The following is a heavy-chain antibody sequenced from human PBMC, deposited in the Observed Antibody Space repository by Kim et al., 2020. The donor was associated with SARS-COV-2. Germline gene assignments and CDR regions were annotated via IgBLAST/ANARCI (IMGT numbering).Heavy chain of an antibody. CDR3: ARATSSVAGGSYPPWYYYMDA. V-gene: IGHV4-59*01. D-gene: IGHD1-26*01. CDR2: IYYSGST. J-gene: IGHJ6*03. Sequence: SETLSLTCTVSGGSISSYYWSWIRQPPGKGLEWIGYIYYSGSTNYNPSLKSRVTISVDTSKNQFSLKLSSVTAADTAVYYCARATSSVAGGSYPPWYYYMDAWGKGTTVTVSS. CDR1: GGSISSYY.